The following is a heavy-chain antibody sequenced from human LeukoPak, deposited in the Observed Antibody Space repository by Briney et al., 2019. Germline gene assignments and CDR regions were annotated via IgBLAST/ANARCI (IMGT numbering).Heavy chain of an antibody. J-gene: IGHJ6*02. V-gene: IGHV3-21*05. CDR1: GFTFNSYS. Sequence: PGGSLRLSCTASGFTFNSYSINWVCQAPGKGLEWISYISSSSSVFYADSVKGRFTISRDNAKNSLYLQMSSLRDDDTAVYFCARSSLLHSNAMDVWGQGTTVTVSS. CDR3: ARSSLLHSNAMDV. D-gene: IGHD5-18*01. CDR2: ISSSSSV.